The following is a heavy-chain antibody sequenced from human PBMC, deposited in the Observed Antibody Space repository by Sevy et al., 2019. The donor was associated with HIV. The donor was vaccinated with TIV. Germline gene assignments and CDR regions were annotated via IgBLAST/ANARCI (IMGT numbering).Heavy chain of an antibody. D-gene: IGHD4-17*01. V-gene: IGHV3-21*01. CDR1: GFTFSSYS. Sequence: GGSLRLSCAASGFTFSSYSMNWVRQAPGKGLEWVSSISSSSSYIYYADSVKGRFTISRDNAKNSPYLQMNSLRAEDTAVYYCARDPTNYYGDYFFDYWGQGTLVTVSS. CDR3: ARDPTNYYGDYFFDY. J-gene: IGHJ4*02. CDR2: ISSSSSYI.